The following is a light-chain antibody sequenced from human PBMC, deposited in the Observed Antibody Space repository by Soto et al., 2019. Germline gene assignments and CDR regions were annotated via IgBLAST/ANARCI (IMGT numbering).Light chain of an antibody. CDR2: AAS. V-gene: IGKV1-39*01. J-gene: IGKJ4*01. CDR1: QSISSY. CDR3: QQSYSTPLT. Sequence: DIQMTQSPSSLSASVGDRVTITCRAIQSISSYLNWYQQKPVKAPKLLIYAASSLQSGVPSRFSGSGSGTDFTLTISSLQPEDFATFYCQQSYSTPLTFGGGTKVEIK.